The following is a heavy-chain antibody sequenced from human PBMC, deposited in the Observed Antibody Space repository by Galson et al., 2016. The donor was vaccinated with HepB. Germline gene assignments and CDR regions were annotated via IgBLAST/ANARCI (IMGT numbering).Heavy chain of an antibody. V-gene: IGHV3-33*03. CDR1: GFTFSSSG. CDR3: AKDPSQSCSSVSCQRAYLLH. D-gene: IGHD2-2*01. J-gene: IGHJ1*01. CDR2: IWYDGSDK. Sequence: SLRLSCAASGFTFSSSGMHWVRQAPGKGLEWVAVIWYDGSDKYYADSVRGRFIISRDNSKNTVFLQMNRLRAEDTAVYYCAKDPSQSCSSVSCQRAYLLHWGQGTLVTVTS.